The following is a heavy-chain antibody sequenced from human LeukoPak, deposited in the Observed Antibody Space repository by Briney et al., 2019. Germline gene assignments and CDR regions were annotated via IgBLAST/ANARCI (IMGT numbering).Heavy chain of an antibody. D-gene: IGHD1/OR15-1a*01. CDR1: GFTFSSYA. CDR2: ISYDGSNK. V-gene: IGHV3-30-3*01. CDR3: ATSRRRMLFYYYYGMDV. Sequence: GGSLRLSCAASGFTFSSYAMHWVRQAPGKGLEWVAVISYDGSNKYYADSVKGRFTISRDNSKNTLYLQMNSLRAEDTAVYYCATSRRRMLFYYYYGMDVWGQGTTVTVSS. J-gene: IGHJ6*02.